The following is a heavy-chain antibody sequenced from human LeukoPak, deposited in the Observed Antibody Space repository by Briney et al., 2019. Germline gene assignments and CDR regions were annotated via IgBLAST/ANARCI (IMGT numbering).Heavy chain of an antibody. CDR2: IYYDGTNR. CDR1: GFIFSNFG. Sequence: PGGSLRLSCTASGFIFSNFGMHWVRQAPGKGLEWVTLIYYDGTNRYYADSVKGRFTVSRDNSNNTVYLQMNSLRVEDTAVYYCARQTTVATDFWGQGTLVTASS. D-gene: IGHD4-23*01. CDR3: ARQTTVATDF. V-gene: IGHV3-33*01. J-gene: IGHJ4*02.